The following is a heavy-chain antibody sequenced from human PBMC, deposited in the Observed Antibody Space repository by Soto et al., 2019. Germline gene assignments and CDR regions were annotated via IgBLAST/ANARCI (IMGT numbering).Heavy chain of an antibody. V-gene: IGHV1-18*01. CDR3: SRDLISTNMVRGVKIDY. D-gene: IGHD3-10*01. J-gene: IGHJ4*02. CDR2: ISDYNGNT. CDR1: GYTFTSYG. Sequence: QVQLVQSGAAVKKPGASVKVSCKASGYTFTSYGISWVRQAPGQGLGWMGWISDYNGNTNYAQKLQGRVTMTTNTSTSTAYMELRSVRSDDTAVYYCSRDLISTNMVRGVKIDYWGQGTLVTVSS.